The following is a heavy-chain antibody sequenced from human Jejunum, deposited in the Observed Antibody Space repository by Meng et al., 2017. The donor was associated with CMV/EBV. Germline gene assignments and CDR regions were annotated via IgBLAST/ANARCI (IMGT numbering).Heavy chain of an antibody. CDR1: GFTFYNFA. J-gene: IGHJ4*02. D-gene: IGHD3-22*01. V-gene: IGHV3-23*01. CDR2: ISDTGATI. Sequence: ASGFTFYNFAITWVRQAPGKGLDWVSVISDTGATIYYADSVKGRFTISRDNAKNTVFLQMNSLRADDTAVYYCAKVLKIGVISGPEYWGQGTLVTVSS. CDR3: AKVLKIGVISGPEY.